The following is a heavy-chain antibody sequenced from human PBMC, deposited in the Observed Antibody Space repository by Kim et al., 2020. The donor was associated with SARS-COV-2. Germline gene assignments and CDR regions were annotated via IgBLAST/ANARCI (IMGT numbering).Heavy chain of an antibody. J-gene: IGHJ6*02. CDR3: ARTTGLCGYYGWDV. Sequence: YADSVKGRFTISRDKSKNTLYLQMNSLRAEDAAVYYCARTTGLCGYYGWDVWGQGTLVTVSS. D-gene: IGHD1-1*01. V-gene: IGHV3-30*07.